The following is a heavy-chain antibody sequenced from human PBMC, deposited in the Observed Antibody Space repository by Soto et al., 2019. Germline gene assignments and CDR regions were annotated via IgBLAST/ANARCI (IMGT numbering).Heavy chain of an antibody. J-gene: IGHJ6*02. Sequence: QVQLQESGPGLVKPSETLSLTCSVSGGSISSDYWSLIRQTPGKGLEWVGYIYYTGSTNYNPSLKSRVTSSVGSSKNPFSLNLRSVTAADTAVYYLARALRGVVVVAARVVDVWGQGTTASVPS. CDR2: IYYTGST. CDR3: ARALRGVVVVAARVVDV. V-gene: IGHV4-59*01. D-gene: IGHD2-15*01. CDR1: GGSISSDY.